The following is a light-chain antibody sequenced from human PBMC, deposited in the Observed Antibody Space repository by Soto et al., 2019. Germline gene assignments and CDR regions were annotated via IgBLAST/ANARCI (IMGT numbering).Light chain of an antibody. Sequence: QSLLTQPPSVSGAPGQRVTISCTGNMSNIGAGYDVHWYQQLPETAPRLLIYANTNRPSGVPDRFSGSKSGTSASLVITGLQAEDEADYYRQSYHSSLTSYVFGSGTKLTVL. V-gene: IGLV1-40*01. J-gene: IGLJ1*01. CDR3: QSYHSSLTSYV. CDR1: MSNIGAGYD. CDR2: ANT.